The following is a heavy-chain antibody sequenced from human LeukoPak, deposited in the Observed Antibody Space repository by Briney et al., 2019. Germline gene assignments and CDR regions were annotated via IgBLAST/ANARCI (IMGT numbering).Heavy chain of an antibody. Sequence: PSETLALTCSVSVGSISSGYAYWSWIPQPPGKGLECIGYIYYSGSTNYNPSLKSRVTISIDTSRNQFSLRLNSMTAADTAVYYCARVLRAASWRSYDYWGQRSLVTGSS. D-gene: IGHD5-18*01. CDR2: IYYSGST. CDR3: ARVLRAASWRSYDY. CDR1: VGSISSGYAY. V-gene: IGHV4-61*01. J-gene: IGHJ4*02.